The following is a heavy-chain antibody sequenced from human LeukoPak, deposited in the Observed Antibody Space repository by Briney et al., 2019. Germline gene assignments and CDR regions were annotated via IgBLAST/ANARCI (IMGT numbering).Heavy chain of an antibody. Sequence: GESLRISCKDSGYSFTNYWVGWVRQMSGKGLEWMGIIYPGDSDTRYSPSFQGQVTISADKSISTAYLQWSSLKASDTAMYYCARLAVAQDSYNAFDIWGQGTMVTVSS. CDR1: GYSFTNYW. J-gene: IGHJ3*02. V-gene: IGHV5-51*01. CDR2: IYPGDSDT. CDR3: ARLAVAQDSYNAFDI. D-gene: IGHD6-19*01.